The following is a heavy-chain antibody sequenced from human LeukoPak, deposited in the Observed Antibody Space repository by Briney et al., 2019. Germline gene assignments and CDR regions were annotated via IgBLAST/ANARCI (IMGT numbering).Heavy chain of an antibody. V-gene: IGHV1-2*02. CDR3: AKEGQIASTGRWGNWFDP. CDR1: GYTFTGYY. Sequence: ASVKVSCKASGYTFTGYYMHWVRQAPGQGLDWMGWINPNSGGTNYAQNFQGRVTMTRDTSINTAYMELSRLTSDDTAVYYCAKEGQIASTGRWGNWFDPWGQGTLVTVSS. J-gene: IGHJ5*02. CDR2: INPNSGGT. D-gene: IGHD6-13*01.